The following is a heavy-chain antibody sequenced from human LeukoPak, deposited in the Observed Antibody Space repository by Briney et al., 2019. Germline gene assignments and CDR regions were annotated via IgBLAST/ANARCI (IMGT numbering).Heavy chain of an antibody. CDR1: GFPFSNAW. V-gene: IGHV3-15*01. D-gene: IGHD3-22*01. J-gene: IGHJ4*02. CDR3: TTAYDSSGYYLDY. CDR2: IKSKTDGGTT. Sequence: AGSLRLSCAASGFPFSNAWMSWVRQAPGKGLEWVGRIKSKTDGGTTDYAAPVKGRFTISRDDSKNTLYLQMNSLKTEDTAVYYCTTAYDSSGYYLDYWGQGTLVTVSS.